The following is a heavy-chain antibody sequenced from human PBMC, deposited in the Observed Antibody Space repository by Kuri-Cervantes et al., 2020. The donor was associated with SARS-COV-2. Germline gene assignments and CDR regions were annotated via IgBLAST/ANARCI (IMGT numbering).Heavy chain of an antibody. CDR2: INPNSGGT. CDR1: GYTFTGYY. D-gene: IGHD2-2*02. Sequence: ASVKVSCKASGYTFTGYYMHWVRQAPGQGLEWMGWINPNSGGTNYAQKFQGRVTMTRDTSISTAYMELSRLRSDDTAVYYCARDGTEYQLLYTPDYWGQGTLGTVSS. V-gene: IGHV1-2*02. J-gene: IGHJ4*02. CDR3: ARDGTEYQLLYTPDY.